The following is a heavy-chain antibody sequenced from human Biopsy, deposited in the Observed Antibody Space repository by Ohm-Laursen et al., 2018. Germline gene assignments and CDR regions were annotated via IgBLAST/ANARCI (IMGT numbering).Heavy chain of an antibody. D-gene: IGHD3-9*01. Sequence: GASVKVSCNAPRGTFSNYGVNWVRQAPGQGLEWLGGNIPILGTGNYAQKFQDRVTVAADTSTSAATMELRSLRSDDTAVYYCATKLTGYFHHWGQGTLVIVSS. CDR1: RGTFSNYG. CDR3: ATKLTGYFHH. V-gene: IGHV1-69*06. J-gene: IGHJ1*01. CDR2: NIPILGTG.